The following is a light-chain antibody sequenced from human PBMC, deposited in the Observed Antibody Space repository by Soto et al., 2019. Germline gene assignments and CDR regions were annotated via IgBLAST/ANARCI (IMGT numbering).Light chain of an antibody. CDR1: QSVSSTY. CDR2: GAS. CDR3: QQFGSSSMYT. J-gene: IGKJ2*01. V-gene: IGKV3-20*01. Sequence: EIVLTQSPGTLSLSPGERATLSCRASQSVSSTYLAWYQQKPGQAPRLLIHGASSRATGIPDRFSGSGSGADFTLTIGRLEPEDFAVYYCQQFGSSSMYTFGQGTKLEIK.